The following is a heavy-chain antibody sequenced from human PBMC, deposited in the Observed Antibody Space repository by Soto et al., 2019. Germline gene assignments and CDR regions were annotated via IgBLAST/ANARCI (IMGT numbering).Heavy chain of an antibody. CDR1: GGSISSYY. CDR3: ARTGGSGADYYGMDV. Sequence: SETLSLTCTVSGGSISSYYWSWIRQPPGKGLEWIGYIYYSGSTNYNPSLKSRVTISVDTSKNQFSLKLSSVTAADTAVYYCARTGGSGADYYGMDVWGQGTTVTVSS. D-gene: IGHD3-10*01. V-gene: IGHV4-59*01. J-gene: IGHJ6*02. CDR2: IYYSGST.